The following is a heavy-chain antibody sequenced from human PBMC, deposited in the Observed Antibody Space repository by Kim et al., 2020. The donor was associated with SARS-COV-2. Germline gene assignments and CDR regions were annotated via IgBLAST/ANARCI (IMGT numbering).Heavy chain of an antibody. J-gene: IGHJ5*02. V-gene: IGHV1-18*01. CDR3: ARVVLLNRGGWFDP. Sequence: AQKLQGRVTMTTDTSTSTAYMELRSLRSDDTAVYYCARVVLLNRGGWFDPWGQGTLVTVSS. D-gene: IGHD3-16*01.